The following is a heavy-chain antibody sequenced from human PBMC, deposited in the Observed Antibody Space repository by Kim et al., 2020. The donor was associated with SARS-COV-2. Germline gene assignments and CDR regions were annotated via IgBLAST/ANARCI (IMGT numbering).Heavy chain of an antibody. D-gene: IGHD6-6*01. V-gene: IGHV4-31*03. Sequence: SETLSLTCTVSGGSISSGGYYWSWIRQHPGKGLEWIGYIYYSGSTYYNPSLKSRVTISVDTSKNQFSLKLSSVTAADTAVYYCARDDGGGEYPTRRGVYGMDVWGQGTTVTVSS. J-gene: IGHJ6*02. CDR2: IYYSGST. CDR3: ARDDGGGEYPTRRGVYGMDV. CDR1: GGSISSGGYY.